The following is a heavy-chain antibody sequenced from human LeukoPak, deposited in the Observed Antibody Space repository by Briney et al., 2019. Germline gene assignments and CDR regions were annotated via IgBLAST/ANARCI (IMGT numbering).Heavy chain of an antibody. CDR3: ARARAVGYYYYYMDV. V-gene: IGHV4-34*01. J-gene: IGHJ6*03. CDR2: INHSGST. D-gene: IGHD6-19*01. CDR1: GGSFSGYY. Sequence: SETLSLTCAVYGGSFSGYYWSWIRQPPGKGLEWIGEINHSGSTNYNPSLKSRVTISVDTSKNQFSLKLSSVTAADTAVYYCARARAVGYYYYYMDVWGKGTTVTVSS.